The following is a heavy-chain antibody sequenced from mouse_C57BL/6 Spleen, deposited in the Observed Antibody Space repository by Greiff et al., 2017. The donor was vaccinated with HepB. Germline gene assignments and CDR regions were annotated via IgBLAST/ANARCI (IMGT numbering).Heavy chain of an antibody. Sequence: VQLQQSGAELVRPGPSVKMSCKASGYTFTNYWIGWAKQRPGHGLEWIGDIYPGGGYTNYNEKFKGKATLTADKSSSTAYMQFSSLTSEDSAIYYCASTMTTRDFAYWGQGTLVTVSA. V-gene: IGHV1-63*01. CDR3: ASTMTTRDFAY. J-gene: IGHJ3*01. D-gene: IGHD2-4*01. CDR2: IYPGGGYT. CDR1: GYTFTNYW.